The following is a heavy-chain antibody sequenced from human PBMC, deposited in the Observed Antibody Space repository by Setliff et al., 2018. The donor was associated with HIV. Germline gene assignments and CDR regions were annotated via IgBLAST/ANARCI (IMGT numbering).Heavy chain of an antibody. CDR1: GFTISVYN. D-gene: IGHD1-26*01. J-gene: IGHJ3*02. CDR2: IAFDGSNK. Sequence: PGGSLRLSCVASGFTISVYNMHWVRQIPGKGLEWVAFIAFDGSNKYYIDSRKGRFTISRDNPKKTVYLQINSLRVEDTAVYYCVKDRGSGSFALDIWGQGTMVTVS. CDR3: VKDRGSGSFALDI. V-gene: IGHV3-30*02.